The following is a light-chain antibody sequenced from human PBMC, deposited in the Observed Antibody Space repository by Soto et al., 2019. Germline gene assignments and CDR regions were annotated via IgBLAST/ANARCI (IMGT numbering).Light chain of an antibody. CDR2: VSS. V-gene: IGKV1-8*01. J-gene: IGKJ1*01. CDR1: QGVGRY. Sequence: AIRMTQSPSSLSASAGDRVAIACRASQGVGRYLAWYQQNPGQAPKLLIYVSSTMQSAFPSRFSGGESGTDFTPIISCLPSEDVAPYYCQHCKNSPWTFGQGTKVEIK. CDR3: QHCKNSPWT.